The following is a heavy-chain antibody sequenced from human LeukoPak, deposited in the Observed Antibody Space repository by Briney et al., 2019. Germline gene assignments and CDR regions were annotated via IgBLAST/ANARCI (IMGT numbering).Heavy chain of an antibody. D-gene: IGHD5-12*01. V-gene: IGHV4-39*07. CDR3: ARDGGVSGYDPLDY. Sequence: PGGSLRLSCAASGFTFSSYGMHWVRQPPGKGLEWIGSIYYSGSTYYNPSLKSRVTISVDTSKNQFSLRLSSVTAADTAVYYCARDGGVSGYDPLDYWGQGTLVTVSS. CDR2: IYYSGST. CDR1: GFTFSSYG. J-gene: IGHJ4*02.